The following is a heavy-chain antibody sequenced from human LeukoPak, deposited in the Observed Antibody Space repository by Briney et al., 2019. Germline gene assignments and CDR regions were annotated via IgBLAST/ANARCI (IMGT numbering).Heavy chain of an antibody. CDR1: GASISSYY. V-gene: IGHV4-4*09. J-gene: IGHJ2*01. Sequence: PSETLSLTCTVSGASISSYYWSWIRQPPGKGLEWIGLMYPSGSTTYNPSLKSRVSISMNTSKNQVSLTVSSVVAADTGMYYCARLAIRSTWYLDLWGRGTMVSVSS. CDR3: ARLAIRSTWYLDL. CDR2: MYPSGST. D-gene: IGHD3-10*01.